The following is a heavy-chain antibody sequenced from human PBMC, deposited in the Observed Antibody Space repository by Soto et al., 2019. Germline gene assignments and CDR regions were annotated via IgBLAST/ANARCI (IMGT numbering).Heavy chain of an antibody. CDR1: GGSISSSSYY. CDR3: ARAVVAATGPCDY. CDR2: IYYSGST. Sequence: PSETLSLTCTVSGGSISSSSYYWGWIRQPPGKGLEWIGSIYYSGSTYYNPSLKSRVTISVDTSKNQFSLKLSSVTAADTAVYYCARAVVAATGPCDYWGQGTLVTVSS. D-gene: IGHD2-15*01. J-gene: IGHJ4*02. V-gene: IGHV4-39*01.